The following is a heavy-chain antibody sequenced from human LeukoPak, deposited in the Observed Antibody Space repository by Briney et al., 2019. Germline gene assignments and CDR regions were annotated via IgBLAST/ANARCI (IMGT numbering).Heavy chain of an antibody. J-gene: IGHJ4*02. V-gene: IGHV4-34*01. Sequence: PSETLSLTCAVYGGSFSGYYWSWIRQPPGKGLEWIGEINHSGSTNYNPSPKSRVTISVDTSKNQFSLKLSSVTAADTAVYYCARARYFDGGHFDYWGQGTLVTVSS. CDR3: ARARYFDGGHFDY. D-gene: IGHD3-9*01. CDR2: INHSGST. CDR1: GGSFSGYY.